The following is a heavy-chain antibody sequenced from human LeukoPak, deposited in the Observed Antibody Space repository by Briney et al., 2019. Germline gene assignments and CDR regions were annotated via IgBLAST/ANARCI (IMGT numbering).Heavy chain of an antibody. Sequence: SETLSLTCTVSGGSISSSSYYWGWIRQPPGKGLEWIGSIYYSGSTYYNPSLKSRVTISVDTSKDQFSLKLSSVTAADTAVYYCTRLTYSSGWFDLSPVPNHNAFDIWGQGTMVTVSS. D-gene: IGHD6-19*01. J-gene: IGHJ3*02. V-gene: IGHV4-39*07. CDR1: GGSISSSSYY. CDR3: TRLTYSSGWFDLSPVPNHNAFDI. CDR2: IYYSGST.